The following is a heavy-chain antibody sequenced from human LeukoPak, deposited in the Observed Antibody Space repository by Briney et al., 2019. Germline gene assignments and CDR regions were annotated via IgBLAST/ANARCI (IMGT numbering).Heavy chain of an antibody. CDR1: GGSFSGYY. D-gene: IGHD4-17*01. Sequence: PSETLSLSCAVYGGSFSGYYWSWIRQPPGKGLEWIGEINHSGSTNYNPSLKCRVTISVDTSKNQFSLKLSSVTAADTAVYYCARVRGHYYYSMDVWGKGTTVTVSS. J-gene: IGHJ6*04. CDR3: ARVRGHYYYSMDV. V-gene: IGHV4-34*01. CDR2: INHSGST.